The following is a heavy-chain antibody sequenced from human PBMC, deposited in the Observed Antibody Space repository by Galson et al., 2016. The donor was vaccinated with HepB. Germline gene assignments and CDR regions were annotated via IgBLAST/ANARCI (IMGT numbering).Heavy chain of an antibody. CDR2: SRNKANSYTT. V-gene: IGHV3-72*01. CDR3: ARGGAGCTSTSCSGNYYYYMDV. Sequence: SLRLSCAVSGFTFSDHYMDWVRQAPGKGLEWVGRSRNKANSYTTEYAASVDGRFTLSRDDSKNSLYLQMNRLKTEDTAVYYCARGGAGCTSTSCSGNYYYYMDVCGKGTTVTVSS. CDR1: GFTFSDHY. J-gene: IGHJ6*03. D-gene: IGHD2-2*01.